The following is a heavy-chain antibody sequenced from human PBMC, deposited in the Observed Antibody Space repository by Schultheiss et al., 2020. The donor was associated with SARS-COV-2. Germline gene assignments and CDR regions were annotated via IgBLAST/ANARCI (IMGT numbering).Heavy chain of an antibody. Sequence: SETLSLTCSVSGGSISSGGHYWSWIRQPPGKGLEWIGEINHSGSTNYNPSLKSRVTISVDTSKNQFSLKLSSVTAADTAVYYCARGSQRARDYYGMDVWGQGTTVTVSS. D-gene: IGHD5-24*01. CDR3: ARGSQRARDYYGMDV. V-gene: IGHV4-34*01. J-gene: IGHJ6*02. CDR2: INHSGST. CDR1: GGSISSGGHY.